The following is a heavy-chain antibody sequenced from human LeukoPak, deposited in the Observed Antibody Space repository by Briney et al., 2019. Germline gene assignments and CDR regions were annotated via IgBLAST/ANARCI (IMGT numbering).Heavy chain of an antibody. CDR1: GFTFSTYY. CDR3: AAQRAVGFDY. J-gene: IGHJ4*02. Sequence: GGSLALSCAASGFTFSTYYMTWARQAPGKGLEWVANIKQDGSQKYYVDSVQGRFTISRDNAKNSLYLQMNSLRAEDTAVYYCAAQRAVGFDYWGQGTLVTVSS. CDR2: IKQDGSQK. V-gene: IGHV3-7*01. D-gene: IGHD6-19*01.